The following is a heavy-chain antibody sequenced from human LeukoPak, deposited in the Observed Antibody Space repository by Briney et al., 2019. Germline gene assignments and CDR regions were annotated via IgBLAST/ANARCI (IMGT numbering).Heavy chain of an antibody. V-gene: IGHV3-23*01. Sequence: GGSLRLSCAASGFTFSGYAMSWVRQAPGKGLEWVSAISGSGGSTYYADSVKGRFTISRDNSKNTLYLQMNSLRAEDTAVYYCAKLVVVVAATRLYYFDYWGQGTLVTVSS. J-gene: IGHJ4*02. CDR1: GFTFSGYA. D-gene: IGHD2-15*01. CDR2: ISGSGGST. CDR3: AKLVVVVAATRLYYFDY.